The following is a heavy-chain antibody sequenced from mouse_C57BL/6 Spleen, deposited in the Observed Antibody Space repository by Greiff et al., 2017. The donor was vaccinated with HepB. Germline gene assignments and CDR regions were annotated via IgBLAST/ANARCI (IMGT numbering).Heavy chain of an antibody. CDR2: INPNNGGT. CDR3: ARGPGSSFLDY. Sequence: EVQLQQSGPELVKPGASVKISCKASGYTFTDYYMNWVKQSHGKSLEWIGDINPNNGGTSYNQKFKGKATLTVDKSSSTAYMELRSLTSEDSAVYYCARGPGSSFLDYWGQGTTLTVSS. V-gene: IGHV1-26*01. J-gene: IGHJ2*01. D-gene: IGHD1-1*01. CDR1: GYTFTDYY.